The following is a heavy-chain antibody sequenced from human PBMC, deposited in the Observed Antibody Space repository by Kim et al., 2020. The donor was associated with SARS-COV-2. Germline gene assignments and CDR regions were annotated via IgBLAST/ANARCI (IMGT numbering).Heavy chain of an antibody. CDR3: ARGRVWDIVVVPAAMMGIDAFDI. CDR2: ISAYNGNT. Sequence: ASVKVSCKASGYTFTSYGISWVRQAPGQGLEWMGWISAYNGNTNYAQKLQGRVTMTTDTSTSTAYRELRSLRSDDTAVYYCARGRVWDIVVVPAAMMGIDAFDIWGQGTMVTVSS. CDR1: GYTFTSYG. V-gene: IGHV1-18*01. J-gene: IGHJ3*02. D-gene: IGHD2-2*01.